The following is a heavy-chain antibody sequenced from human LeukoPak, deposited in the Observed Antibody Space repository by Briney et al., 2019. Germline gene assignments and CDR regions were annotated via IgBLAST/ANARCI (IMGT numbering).Heavy chain of an antibody. V-gene: IGHV1-8*03. Sequence: ASVKVSCKASGYTFTSYDINGVRQATGQGLEWMGWMNPNSGNTGYAQKFQGRVTITRNTSISTAYIELSSRRSGDAAVYYCARFRGRYYDRYWFDPWGQGPLVTVSS. CDR3: ARFRGRYYDRYWFDP. CDR1: GYTFTSYD. CDR2: MNPNSGNT. J-gene: IGHJ5*02. D-gene: IGHD3-22*01.